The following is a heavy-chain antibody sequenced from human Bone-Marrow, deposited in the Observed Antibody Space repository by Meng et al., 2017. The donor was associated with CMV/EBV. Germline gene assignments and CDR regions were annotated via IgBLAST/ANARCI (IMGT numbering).Heavy chain of an antibody. CDR2: ISTSSSYI. V-gene: IGHV3-21*01. CDR1: GFTFSSYS. J-gene: IGHJ3*02. CDR3: ARGRGSLLGI. D-gene: IGHD3-16*01. Sequence: GESLKIYCAASGFTFSSYSMNWVRQAPGKGLEWVSSISTSSSYIYYADSVKGRFTISRDNAKNSLYLQMNSLRAEDTAVYYCARGRGSLLGIWGQGTMVTVSS.